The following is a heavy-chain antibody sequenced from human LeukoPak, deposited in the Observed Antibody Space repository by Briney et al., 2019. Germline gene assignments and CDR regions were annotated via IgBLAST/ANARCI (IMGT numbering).Heavy chain of an antibody. CDR1: GFTFSTYE. J-gene: IGHJ4*02. D-gene: IGHD6-19*01. CDR3: ARGYASAWCDY. CDR2: IGGGGSTI. V-gene: IGHV3-48*03. Sequence: YPGGSLRLSCAASGFTFSTYEMNWVRQAPGKGLEWVSYIGGGGSTIYYADSVRGRFTLYRDNAKNSLYLQMNSLRAEDTAVYYCARGYASAWCDYWGQGALVTVSS.